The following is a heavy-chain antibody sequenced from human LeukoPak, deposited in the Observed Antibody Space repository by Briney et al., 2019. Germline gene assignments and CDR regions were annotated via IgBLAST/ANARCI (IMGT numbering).Heavy chain of an antibody. CDR1: GFTFSNFW. CDR2: ISNSGSYI. J-gene: IGHJ4*02. Sequence: GGSLRLSCAASGFTFSNFWMSWVRQAPGKGLEWVSSISNSGSYIYYADSVKGRFTISRDSGKNSLYLQMNSLRAEDTAVYYCARGNDYSSSSDLEFWGQGTLVTVSS. CDR3: ARGNDYSSSSDLEF. D-gene: IGHD6-6*01. V-gene: IGHV3-21*01.